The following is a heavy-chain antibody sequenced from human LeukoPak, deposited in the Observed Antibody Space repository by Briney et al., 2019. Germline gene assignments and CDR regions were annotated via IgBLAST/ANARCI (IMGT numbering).Heavy chain of an antibody. CDR1: GFTFSSYW. CDR2: IKQDGSEK. CDR3: ARGVPRGGFGELGGYFDY. V-gene: IGHV3-7*01. Sequence: PGGSLRLSCAASGFTFSSYWMSWVRQAPGKGLEWVANIKQDGSEKYYVDSVKGRFTISRDNAKNSLYLQMNSLRAEDTAVYYCARGVPRGGFGELGGYFDYWGQGTLVTVSS. D-gene: IGHD3-10*01. J-gene: IGHJ4*02.